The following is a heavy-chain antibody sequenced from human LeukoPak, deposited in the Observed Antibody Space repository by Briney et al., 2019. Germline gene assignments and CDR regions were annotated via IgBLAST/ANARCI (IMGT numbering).Heavy chain of an antibody. CDR2: IYYSGST. CDR3: ARGTMVRGVIRVNFDY. CDR1: GGSISSGGYY. V-gene: IGHV4-31*03. Sequence: SQTLSPTCTVSGGSISSGGYYWSWIRQHPGKGLEWIGYIYYSGSTYYNPSLKSRVTISVDTSKNQFSLKLSSVTAADTAVYYCARGTMVRGVIRVNFDYWGQGTLVTVSS. J-gene: IGHJ4*02. D-gene: IGHD3-10*01.